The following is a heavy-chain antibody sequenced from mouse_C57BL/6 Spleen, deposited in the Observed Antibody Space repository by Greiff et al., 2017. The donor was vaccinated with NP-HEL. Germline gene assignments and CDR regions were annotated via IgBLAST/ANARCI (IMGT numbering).Heavy chain of an antibody. CDR2: INPYNGGT. Sequence: EVKVVESGPVLVKPGASVKMSCKASGYTFTDYYMNWVKQSHGKSLEWIGVINPYNGGTSYNQKFKGKATLTVDKSSSTAYMELNSLTSEDSAVYYCARSYYGSSHWYFDVWGTGTTVTVSS. V-gene: IGHV1-19*01. CDR1: GYTFTDYY. CDR3: ARSYYGSSHWYFDV. D-gene: IGHD1-1*01. J-gene: IGHJ1*03.